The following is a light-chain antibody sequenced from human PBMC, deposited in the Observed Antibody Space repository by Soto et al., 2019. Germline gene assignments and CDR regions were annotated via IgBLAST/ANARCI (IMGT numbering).Light chain of an antibody. CDR1: QSISSH. J-gene: IGKJ1*01. Sequence: QMRACPALLAASLRAPNPITCRASQSISSHLNWYQQKPGKAPKLLIFAASSLQSGVPSRFSGSRSGPDFTLTISSLQPEDFATYYCQQSYSSPPTFGQGTKVDIK. V-gene: IGKV1-39*01. CDR2: AAS. CDR3: QQSYSSPPT.